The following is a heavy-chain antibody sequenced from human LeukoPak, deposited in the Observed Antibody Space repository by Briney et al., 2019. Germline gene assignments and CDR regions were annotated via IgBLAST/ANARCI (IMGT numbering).Heavy chain of an antibody. CDR3: ARGSHATFDY. J-gene: IGHJ4*02. CDR2: MNQDGSEK. CDR1: GFTFSNYW. Sequence: GGSLRLSCADSGFTFSNYWMSWVRQAPGKGLEWVANMNQDGSEKYYVDSVKGRFTISRDNAKNSLYLQMNSPRAEDTAVYYCARGSHATFDYWGQGTLVIVSS. V-gene: IGHV3-7*01. D-gene: IGHD1-26*01.